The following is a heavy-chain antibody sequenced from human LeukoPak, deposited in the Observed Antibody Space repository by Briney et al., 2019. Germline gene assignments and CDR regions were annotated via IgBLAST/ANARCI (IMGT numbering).Heavy chain of an antibody. Sequence: SETLSLTCTVSGGSISSSSYYWGWIRQPPGKGLEWIGYIYYSGSTNYNPSLKSRVTLSVDTSKNQFSLRLSSVTAADTAVYYCARFFTRRFDPWGQGTLVTVSS. CDR3: ARFFTRRFDP. CDR2: IYYSGST. J-gene: IGHJ5*02. CDR1: GGSISSSSYY. V-gene: IGHV4-61*05.